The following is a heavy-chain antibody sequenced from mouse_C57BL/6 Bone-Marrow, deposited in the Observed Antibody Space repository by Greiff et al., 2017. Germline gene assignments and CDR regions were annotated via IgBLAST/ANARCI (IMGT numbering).Heavy chain of an antibody. D-gene: IGHD1-1*01. CDR3: ASYDWFAY. Sequence: VQLQQSGAELARPGASVKLSCKASGYTFTSYGISWVKQRTGQGLEWIGEIYPRSGNTYYNEKFKGKATLTADKSSSTAYMELRSLTSEDSAVDFCASYDWFAYWGQGTLVTVSA. J-gene: IGHJ3*01. CDR2: IYPRSGNT. V-gene: IGHV1-81*01. CDR1: GYTFTSYG.